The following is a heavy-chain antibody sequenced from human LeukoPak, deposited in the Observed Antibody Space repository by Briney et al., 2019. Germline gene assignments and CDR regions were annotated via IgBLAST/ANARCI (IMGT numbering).Heavy chain of an antibody. CDR3: ARDHYGGNSGLDY. V-gene: IGHV3-30-3*01. J-gene: IGHJ4*02. Sequence: GGSLRLSRAASGFTFSSYAMHWVRQAPGKGLEWVAVISYDGSNKYYADSVKGRFTISRDNSKNTLYLQMNSLRAEDTAVYYCARDHYGGNSGLDYWGQGTLVTVSS. CDR1: GFTFSSYA. CDR2: ISYDGSNK. D-gene: IGHD4-23*01.